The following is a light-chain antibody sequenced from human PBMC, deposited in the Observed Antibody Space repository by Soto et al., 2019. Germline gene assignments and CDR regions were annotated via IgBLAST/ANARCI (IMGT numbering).Light chain of an antibody. V-gene: IGKV1-27*01. CDR1: QGISKY. J-gene: IGKJ4*01. CDR3: QKYNSVPLT. CDR2: AAS. Sequence: DIQMTQSPSSLSASVGDRVTITCRASQGISKYLAWYQQKPGKVPKLLIYAASTLQSGVPSRFSGSGSGTDFTLSISSLQPEDVATYYCQKYNSVPLTFGGPTKVEI.